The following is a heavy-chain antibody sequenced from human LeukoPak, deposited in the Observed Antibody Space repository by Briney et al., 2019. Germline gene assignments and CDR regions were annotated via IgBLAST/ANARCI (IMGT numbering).Heavy chain of an antibody. CDR3: ARGPWVEVVPAAKGGWFDP. D-gene: IGHD2-2*01. CDR1: GGSISSYY. V-gene: IGHV4-4*07. J-gene: IGHJ5*02. CDR2: IYTSGST. Sequence: PSETLSLTCTVSGGSISSYYWSWIRQPAGKGLEWIGRIYTSGSTNYNPSLKSRVTMSVDTSKNQFSLKLSSVAAADTAVYYCARGPWVEVVPAAKGGWFDPWGQGTLVTVSS.